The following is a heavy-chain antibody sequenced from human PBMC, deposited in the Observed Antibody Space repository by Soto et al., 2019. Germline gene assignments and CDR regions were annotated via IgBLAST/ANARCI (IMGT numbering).Heavy chain of an antibody. Sequence: EVQLVESGGDMVQPGGSLRLSCVASGITLSSNEVTWVRQAPGKGLEWLIYISNSGSTKHYADSVKGRFTVSRDNAKNSVFLQMNSLRAEDTAIYYCARVDLGDALDYWGQGTMVTVSS. V-gene: IGHV3-48*03. J-gene: IGHJ4*02. CDR2: ISNSGSTK. CDR3: ARVDLGDALDY. CDR1: GITLSSNE. D-gene: IGHD2-21*02.